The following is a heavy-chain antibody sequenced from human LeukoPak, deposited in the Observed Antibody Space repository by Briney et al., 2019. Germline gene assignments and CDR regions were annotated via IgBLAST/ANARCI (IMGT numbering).Heavy chain of an antibody. CDR2: INPSGGST. V-gene: IGHV1-46*01. CDR3: ARVAVAGRSVDY. Sequence: ASVKVSCKASGYTFTSYYMNWVRQAPGQGLEWMGIINPSGGSTSYAQKFQGRVTMTRDTSTSTVYMELSSLRSEDTAVYYCARVAVAGRSVDYWGQGTLVTVSS. D-gene: IGHD6-19*01. J-gene: IGHJ4*02. CDR1: GYTFTSYY.